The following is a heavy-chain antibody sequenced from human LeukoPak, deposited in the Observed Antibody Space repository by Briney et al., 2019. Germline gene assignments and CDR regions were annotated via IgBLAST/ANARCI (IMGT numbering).Heavy chain of an antibody. CDR2: INLDGSQK. V-gene: IGHV3-7*01. CDR3: ARKRPNYFDY. CDR1: GFTFSNYW. Sequence: GSLRLSCAASGFTFSNYWMAWVRQAPGKGREWVANINLDGSQKYYVDSVKGRFTISRDNAENSLYLQMNSLRAEDTALYYCARKRPNYFDYWGQGTLVTVSS. J-gene: IGHJ4*02.